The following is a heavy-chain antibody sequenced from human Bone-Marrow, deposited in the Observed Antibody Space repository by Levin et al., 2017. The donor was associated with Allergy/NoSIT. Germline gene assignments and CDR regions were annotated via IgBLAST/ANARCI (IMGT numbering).Heavy chain of an antibody. V-gene: IGHV7-4-1*02. CDR1: GYTFTSYV. CDR3: ATNADWLDP. Sequence: ASVKVSCKTSGYTFTSYVMNWVRQAPGQGIEWMGWINTKTGIPTYAQGFMGRFVFSSDTSVSTAYLEISALKAEDTAVYYCATNADWLDPWGQGTLLTVSS. CDR2: INTKTGIP. J-gene: IGHJ5*02.